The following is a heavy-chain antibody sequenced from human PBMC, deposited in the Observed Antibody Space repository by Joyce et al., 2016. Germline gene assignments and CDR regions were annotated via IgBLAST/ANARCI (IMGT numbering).Heavy chain of an antibody. CDR3: ARGGISYYYAMDV. D-gene: IGHD3-16*01. CDR1: GSTFSSSS. V-gene: IGHV3-21*01. Sequence: QLVESGGGVVKPGGSLRLSCEASGSTFSSSSMSWCRQGVGKGLEWVAAISGTSYYICHAETVRCGLSFSTDNAKKTLYLQMNGMRVEDSDVFYCARGGISYYYAMDVWGQGTTVTVSS. CDR2: ISGTSYYI. J-gene: IGHJ6*02.